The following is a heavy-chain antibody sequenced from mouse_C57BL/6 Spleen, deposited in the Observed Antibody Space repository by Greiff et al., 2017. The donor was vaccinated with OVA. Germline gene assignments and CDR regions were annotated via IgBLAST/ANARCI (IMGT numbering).Heavy chain of an antibody. CDR2: INPNNGGT. CDR3: ARSYYSKVYFDY. CDR1: GYTFTDYN. V-gene: IGHV1-22*01. J-gene: IGHJ2*01. D-gene: IGHD2-5*01. Sequence: EVQLQQSGPELVKPGASVKMSCKASGYTFTDYNMHWVKQSHGKSLEWIGYINPNNGGTSYNQKFKGKATLTVNKSSSTAYMELRSLTSEDSAVYYCARSYYSKVYFDYWDQGTTLTVSS.